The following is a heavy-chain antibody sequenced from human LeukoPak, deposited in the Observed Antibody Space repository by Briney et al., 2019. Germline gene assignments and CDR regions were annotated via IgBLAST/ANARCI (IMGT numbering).Heavy chain of an antibody. V-gene: IGHV4-39*07. CDR1: GGSISSSSYY. Sequence: SETLSLTCTVSGGSISSSSYYWGWIRQAPGKGLEWIGRIYTSGSTNYNPSLKSRVTMSVDTSKNQFSLKLSSVTAADTAVYYCAREFSGYYSYWGQGTLVTVSS. D-gene: IGHD3-22*01. CDR2: IYTSGST. J-gene: IGHJ4*02. CDR3: AREFSGYYSY.